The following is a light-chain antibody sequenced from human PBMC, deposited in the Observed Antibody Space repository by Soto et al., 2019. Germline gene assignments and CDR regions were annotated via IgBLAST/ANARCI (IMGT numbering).Light chain of an antibody. CDR3: QQYNNWPRP. CDR2: GAS. J-gene: IGKJ1*01. V-gene: IGKV3-15*01. CDR1: QSVSSN. Sequence: EIVMTQSPATLSVSPGERATLSCRASQSVSSNLAWYQQKPGQAPRLLIYGASTRATGIPARFSGRGSGTEFTLTISSLQSEDFAVCYCQQYNNWPRPFGQGTKVDIK.